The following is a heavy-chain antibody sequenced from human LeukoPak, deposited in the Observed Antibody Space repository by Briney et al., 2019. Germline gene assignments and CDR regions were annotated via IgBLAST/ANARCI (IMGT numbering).Heavy chain of an antibody. CDR2: ISSSGSTI. Sequence: GGSLRLSCAASGFTFSDYYMSWIRQAPGKGLEWVSYISSSGSTIYYADSVKGRFTVSRDNAKNSLYLQMNSLRAEDTAVYYCARGSSWSLYYFDYWGQGTLVTVSS. CDR3: ARGSSWSLYYFDY. CDR1: GFTFSDYY. D-gene: IGHD6-13*01. V-gene: IGHV3-11*04. J-gene: IGHJ4*02.